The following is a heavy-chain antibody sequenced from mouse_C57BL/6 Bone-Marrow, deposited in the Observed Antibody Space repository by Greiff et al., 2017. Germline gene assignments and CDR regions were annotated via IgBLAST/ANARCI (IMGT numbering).Heavy chain of an antibody. V-gene: IGHV7-3*01. CDR1: GFTFTDYY. J-gene: IGHJ4*01. CDR3: ARSYGFYAMDY. Sequence: EVMLVESGGGLVQPGGSLSLSCAASGFTFTDYYMSWVRQPPGKALAWLGFIRNKANGYTTEYSASVKGRFTISRDNSQSILYLQMNALRAEDSATYYCARSYGFYAMDYWGQGTSVTVSS. D-gene: IGHD1-1*01. CDR2: IRNKANGYTT.